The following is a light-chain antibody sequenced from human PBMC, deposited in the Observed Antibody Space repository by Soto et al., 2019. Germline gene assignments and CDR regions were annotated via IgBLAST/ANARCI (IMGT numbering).Light chain of an antibody. Sequence: DIQMTQSPSSLSASVGDRVTITCQASQNINNYLTWYQQKLGRAPKPLIYDASNLEAGVASRFRGRECGTHYNATISRLQPEDIATYCCQQYKNRPTFGQGTRLEIK. CDR3: QQYKNRPT. J-gene: IGKJ5*01. CDR1: QNINNY. V-gene: IGKV1-33*01. CDR2: DAS.